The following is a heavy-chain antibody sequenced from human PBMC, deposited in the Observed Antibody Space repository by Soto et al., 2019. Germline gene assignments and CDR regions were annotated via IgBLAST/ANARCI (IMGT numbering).Heavy chain of an antibody. J-gene: IGHJ4*02. D-gene: IGHD3-3*01. CDR3: AKGSHIWTPDY. Sequence: ASVKVSCKASGYTFTDYAMHWVRQAPGQRLEWMGWISTGNGNTKYSQKFQGRVTITRDTSATTAYMELSSLRSEDTAVYYCAKGSHIWTPDYWGQGTLVTVSS. CDR2: ISTGNGNT. CDR1: GYTFTDYA. V-gene: IGHV1-3*04.